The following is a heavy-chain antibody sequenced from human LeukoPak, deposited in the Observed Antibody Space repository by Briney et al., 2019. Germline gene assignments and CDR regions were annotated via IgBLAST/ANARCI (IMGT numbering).Heavy chain of an antibody. CDR1: GFTFSSSA. J-gene: IGHJ4*02. CDR2: ITGNGATT. D-gene: IGHD5-18*01. V-gene: IGHV3-23*01. CDR3: AKERRRVDTAMVRSYYFEN. Sequence: GGSLRLSCAASGFTFSSSAMSWVRQTPGKGLEWVSSITGNGATTYYSDSVKGRFTISRDNSKNTLSLQMNSLRAEDTAVYFCAKERRRVDTAMVRSYYFENWGQGTLVTVSS.